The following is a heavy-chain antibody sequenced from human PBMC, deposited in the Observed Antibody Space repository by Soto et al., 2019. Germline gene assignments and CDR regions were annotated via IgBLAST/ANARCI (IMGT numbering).Heavy chain of an antibody. CDR3: ARRTVVPAAMTWVYYYYGMDV. J-gene: IGHJ6*02. D-gene: IGHD2-2*01. CDR2: IYYSGST. V-gene: IGHV4-39*01. Sequence: SETLSLTCTVSGGSISSSSYYWGWIRQPPGKGLEWIGSIYYSGSTYYNPSLKSRVTISVDTSKNQFSLKLSSVTAADTAVYYCARRTVVPAAMTWVYYYYGMDVWGQGTTVTVSS. CDR1: GGSISSSSYY.